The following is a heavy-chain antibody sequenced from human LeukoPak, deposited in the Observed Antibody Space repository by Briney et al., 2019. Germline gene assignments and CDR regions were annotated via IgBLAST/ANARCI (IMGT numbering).Heavy chain of an antibody. CDR1: GCCFSSYT. J-gene: IGHJ5*02. CDR2: IIPILVIS. Sequence: SVKVSCKDSGCCFSSYTISWVRQAPGPPLEWMGMIIPILVISNYAQQFQGRVTITADKSTSTAYMELSSLRSEDTAVYYCAREGVGSEGWFDPWGQGTLVTVST. D-gene: IGHD1-26*01. CDR3: AREGVGSEGWFDP. V-gene: IGHV1-69*04.